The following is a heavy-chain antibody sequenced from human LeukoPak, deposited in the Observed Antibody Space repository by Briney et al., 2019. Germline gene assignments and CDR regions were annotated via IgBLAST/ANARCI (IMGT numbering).Heavy chain of an antibody. CDR2: ISYDGSNK. V-gene: IGHV3-30*04. Sequence: GGSLRLSCAASGFTFSSYAMHWVRQAPGKGLEWVAVISYDGSNKYYADSVKGRFTISRDNSKNTLYLQMNSLGAEDTAVYYCAKDLLRSPVIGYWGQGTQVTVSS. D-gene: IGHD3-10*01. CDR1: GFTFSSYA. CDR3: AKDLLRSPVIGY. J-gene: IGHJ4*02.